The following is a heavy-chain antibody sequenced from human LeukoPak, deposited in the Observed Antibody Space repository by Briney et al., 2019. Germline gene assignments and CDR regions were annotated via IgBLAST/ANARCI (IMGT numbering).Heavy chain of an antibody. CDR3: ARDNGGGGRGLEAFDI. D-gene: IGHD2-21*01. Sequence: PGGSLRLSCAASGFTFRTYGMHWVRQAPGKGLEWVAVIWYDGSNKYYAESVKGRFTISRDNSKNTLYLQMNRLRAEDTAAYYCARDNGGGGRGLEAFDIWGQGTMVTVSS. CDR1: GFTFRTYG. J-gene: IGHJ3*02. V-gene: IGHV3-33*01. CDR2: IWYDGSNK.